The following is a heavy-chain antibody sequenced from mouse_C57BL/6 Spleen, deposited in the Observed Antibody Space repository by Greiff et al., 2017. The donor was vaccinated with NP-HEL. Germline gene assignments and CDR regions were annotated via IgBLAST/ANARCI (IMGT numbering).Heavy chain of an antibody. Sequence: EVQLQQSGPELVKPGASVKISCKASGYSFTGYYMNWVKQSPEKSLEWIGEINPSTGGTTYNQKFKAKATLTVDKSSSTAYMQLKSLTSEDSAVYYCARLGGSSWGFAYWGQGTLVTVSA. V-gene: IGHV1-42*01. J-gene: IGHJ3*01. CDR2: INPSTGGT. CDR1: GYSFTGYY. CDR3: ARLGGSSWGFAY. D-gene: IGHD1-1*01.